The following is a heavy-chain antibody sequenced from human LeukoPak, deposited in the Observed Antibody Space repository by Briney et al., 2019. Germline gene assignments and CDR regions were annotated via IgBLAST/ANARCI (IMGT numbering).Heavy chain of an antibody. CDR2: MNPNSGNT. V-gene: IGHV1-8*03. CDR1: GYTFTSYD. Sequence: ASVKVSCKASGYTFTSYDINWVRQATGQGLEWMGWMNPNSGNTGYAQKFQGRVTITRNTSISTAYMELSSLRSRDTAVYCCARGSNYIDYWGQASLVTVSS. J-gene: IGHJ4*02. CDR3: ARGSNYIDY. D-gene: IGHD4-11*01.